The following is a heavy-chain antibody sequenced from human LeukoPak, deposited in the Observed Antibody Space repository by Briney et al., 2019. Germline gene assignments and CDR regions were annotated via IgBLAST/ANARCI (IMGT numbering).Heavy chain of an antibody. CDR2: ISSSGSTI. CDR1: GFTFSSYE. CDR3: ARVWLRSIGVHP. D-gene: IGHD3-10*01. J-gene: IGHJ5*02. V-gene: IGHV3-48*03. Sequence: GGSLRLSCAASGFTFSSYEMNWVRQAPEKGLEWVSYISSSGSTIYYADSVKGRFTISRDNAKNSLYLQMNSLRAEDTAVYYCARVWLRSIGVHPWGQGTLVTVSS.